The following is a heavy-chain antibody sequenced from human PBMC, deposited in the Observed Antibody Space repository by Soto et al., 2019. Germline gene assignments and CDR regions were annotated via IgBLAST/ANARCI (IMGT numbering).Heavy chain of an antibody. CDR1: GGSFSGHY. CDR3: ARCITLKAVVQRDAPDKTYFDS. V-gene: IGHV4-34*01. CDR2: INHSGST. Sequence: QAQLQQWGAGLLKPSETLSLTCAVYGGSFSGHYWSWIRQAPGKGLEWIGEINHSGSTNYNPSLKSRVTISVDTSKNQFSLTLSSVTAADTSVYYCARCITLKAVVQRDAPDKTYFDSWGRGTLVTVSS. J-gene: IGHJ4*02. D-gene: IGHD3-22*01.